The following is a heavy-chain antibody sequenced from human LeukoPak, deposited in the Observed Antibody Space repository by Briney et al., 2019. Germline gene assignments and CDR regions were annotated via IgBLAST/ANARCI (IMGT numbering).Heavy chain of an antibody. CDR2: MNPKSGNT. D-gene: IGHD3-16*02. Sequence: ASVKVSCKASGYTFTTYDLNWVRQATGQGLEWMGWMNPKSGNTGYAQKFQGRVTMTRDTSISTAYMELSSLRSEDTAVYYCARDREIMITFGGVIDATTYFDYWGQGTLVTVSS. CDR3: ARDREIMITFGGVIDATTYFDY. CDR1: GYTFTTYD. V-gene: IGHV1-8*01. J-gene: IGHJ4*02.